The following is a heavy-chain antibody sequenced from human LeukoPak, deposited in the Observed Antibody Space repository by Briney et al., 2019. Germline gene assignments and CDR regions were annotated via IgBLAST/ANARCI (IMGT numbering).Heavy chain of an antibody. J-gene: IGHJ4*02. CDR1: GYTLTELS. CDR2: FDPEDGET. CDR3: ATRAGWLRYVDY. D-gene: IGHD5-12*01. Sequence: ASVKVSCKVSGYTLTELSMHWVRQAPGKGLEWMGGFDPEDGETIYAQKFQGRVTMTEDTSTDTAYMELSSLRSEDTAMYYCATRAGWLRYVDYWGQGTLVTVSS. V-gene: IGHV1-24*01.